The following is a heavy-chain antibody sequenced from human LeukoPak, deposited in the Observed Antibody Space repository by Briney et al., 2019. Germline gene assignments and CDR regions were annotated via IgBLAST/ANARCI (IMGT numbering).Heavy chain of an antibody. V-gene: IGHV3-9*01. CDR3: AKVLHTYYDSSGYFGGPFDY. Sequence: GGSLRLSCAASGITFSSYGMSWVRQAPGKGLEWVSGISWHSGSIGYADSVKGRFTISRDNAKNSLYLQMNSLRAEDTALYYCAKVLHTYYDSSGYFGGPFDYWGQGTLVTVSS. CDR1: GITFSSYG. D-gene: IGHD3-22*01. J-gene: IGHJ4*02. CDR2: ISWHSGSI.